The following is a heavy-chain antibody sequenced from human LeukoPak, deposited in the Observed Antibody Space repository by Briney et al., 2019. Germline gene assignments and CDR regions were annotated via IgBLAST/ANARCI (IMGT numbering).Heavy chain of an antibody. D-gene: IGHD6-25*01. J-gene: IGHJ3*02. Sequence: ASVKVSCKASGYTFTSYYVHWVRQAPGQGLEWMGIINPTSGDTNYAQNFQGRVTMTRDMSTSTVYMELSSLRCEGTAVYYCARYGFSSVWQGGWHAFDIWGLGTMVTVSS. CDR1: GYTFTSYY. CDR3: ARYGFSSVWQGGWHAFDI. V-gene: IGHV1-46*01. CDR2: INPTSGDT.